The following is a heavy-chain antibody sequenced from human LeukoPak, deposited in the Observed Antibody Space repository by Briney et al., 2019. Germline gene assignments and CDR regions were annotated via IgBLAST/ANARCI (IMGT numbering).Heavy chain of an antibody. V-gene: IGHV4-59*01. CDR2: IYYSGST. CDR1: GGSISSYY. J-gene: IGHJ5*02. D-gene: IGHD3-10*01. CDR3: ARGSRFFDP. Sequence: SETLSLTCTVSGGSISSYYWSWIRQPPGKGLEWIGYIYYSGSTNYNPSLKSRVTISVDTSKNQFSLKLSSVTAADTAVYYCARGSRFFDPWGQGTLVTVSS.